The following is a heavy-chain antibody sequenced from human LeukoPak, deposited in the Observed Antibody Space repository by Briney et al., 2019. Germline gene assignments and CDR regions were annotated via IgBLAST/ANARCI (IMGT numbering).Heavy chain of an antibody. CDR1: GFIFSSYA. CDR2: ISYDGSNK. Sequence: GGSLRLSCAASGFIFSSYAMHWVRQAPGKGLEWVAVISYDGSNKYYADSVKGRFTISRDNSKNTLYLQMNSLRAEDTAVYYCARDDDYFGSGNSSPFDYWGQGTLVTVSS. J-gene: IGHJ4*02. V-gene: IGHV3-30-3*01. D-gene: IGHD3-10*01. CDR3: ARDDDYFGSGNSSPFDY.